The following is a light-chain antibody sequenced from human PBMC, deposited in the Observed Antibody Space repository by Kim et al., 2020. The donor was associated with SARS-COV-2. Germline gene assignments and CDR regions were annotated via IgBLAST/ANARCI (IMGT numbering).Light chain of an antibody. J-gene: IGLJ2*01. CDR3: SSYAGSNNVV. V-gene: IGLV2-8*01. CDR1: SSDVGGYNY. Sequence: GQPVTISCTGTSSDVGGYNYVSWYQQHPGKAPKLMIYEVSKRPSGVPDRFSGSKSGNTASLTVSGLQAEDEADYYCSSYAGSNNVVFGGGTQLTVL. CDR2: EVS.